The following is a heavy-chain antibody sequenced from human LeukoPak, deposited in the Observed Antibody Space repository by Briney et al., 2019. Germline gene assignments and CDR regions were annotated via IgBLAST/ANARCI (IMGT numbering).Heavy chain of an antibody. V-gene: IGHV4-59*08. CDR2: IYYSGNT. CDR3: ARRRSGWHDAFDI. Sequence: SETLSLTCTVSGGSMSSYYWTWIRQPPGLPLQWIGYIYYSGNTNYNPSLKSRVTISVDTSKSQFSLRLNSVTAADTAVYYCARRRSGWHDAFDIWGQGTMVTVSS. CDR1: GGSMSSYY. J-gene: IGHJ3*02. D-gene: IGHD6-19*01.